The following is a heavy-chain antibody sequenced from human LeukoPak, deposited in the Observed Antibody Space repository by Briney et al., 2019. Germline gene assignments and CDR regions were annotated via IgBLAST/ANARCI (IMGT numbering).Heavy chain of an antibody. CDR3: AKDKATVVTSYYYYGMDV. J-gene: IGHJ6*02. D-gene: IGHD4-23*01. CDR2: ISYDGGNK. V-gene: IGHV3-30*18. Sequence: PGGSLRLSCAASGFTFSSYGMHWVRQAPGKGLEWVAVISYDGGNKYYADSVKGRFTISRDNSKNTLYLQMNSLRAEDTAVYYCAKDKATVVTSYYYYGMDVWGQGTTVTVSS. CDR1: GFTFSSYG.